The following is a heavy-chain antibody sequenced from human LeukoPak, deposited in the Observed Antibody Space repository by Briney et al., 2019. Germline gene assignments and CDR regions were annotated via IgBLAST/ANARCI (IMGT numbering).Heavy chain of an antibody. D-gene: IGHD3-10*01. CDR3: ATSTDGSGSYYTIFDY. CDR2: FDPEDGET. V-gene: IGHV1-24*01. CDR1: GYTLTELS. J-gene: IGHJ4*02. Sequence: ASVKVSCKVSGYTLTELSMHWVRQAPGKGLEWMGGFDPEDGETIYAQKFQGRVTMTEDTSTDTAYMELSSLRSEDTAVYYCATSTDGSGSYYTIFDYWGQGTLVTVSS.